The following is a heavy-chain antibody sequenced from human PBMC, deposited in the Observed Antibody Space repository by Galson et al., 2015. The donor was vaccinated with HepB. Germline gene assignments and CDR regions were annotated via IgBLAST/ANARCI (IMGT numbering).Heavy chain of an antibody. CDR1: GYTFTKYA. CDR3: ARDLSPGGTVTTFDY. D-gene: IGHD4-17*01. Sequence: SVKVSCKASGYTFTKYAINWVRQAPGQGLEWMGWINTNTGNPTYAQGFTGRFVFSLDTSVSTAYLQISSLKAEDTAVYYCARDLSPGGTVTTFDYWGQGTLVTVSS. V-gene: IGHV7-4-1*02. CDR2: INTNTGNP. J-gene: IGHJ4*02.